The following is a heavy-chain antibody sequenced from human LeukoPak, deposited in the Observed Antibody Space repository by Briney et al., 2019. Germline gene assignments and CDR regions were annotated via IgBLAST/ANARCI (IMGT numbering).Heavy chain of an antibody. CDR3: ARDRTIAAAGTPADY. CDR2: ISSSSSYI. J-gene: IGHJ4*02. CDR1: GFTFSSYS. Sequence: GGSLRLSCAASGFTFSSYSMNWVRQAPGKGLEWVSSISSSSSYIYYADSVKGRFTISRDNAKNSLYLQMNSLRAEDTAIYYCARDRTIAAAGTPADYWGQGTLVTVSS. V-gene: IGHV3-21*01. D-gene: IGHD6-13*01.